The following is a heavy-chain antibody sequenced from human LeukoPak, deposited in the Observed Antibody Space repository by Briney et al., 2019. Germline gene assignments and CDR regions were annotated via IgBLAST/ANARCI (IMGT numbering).Heavy chain of an antibody. Sequence: SETLSLTCTVSGGSIGSNSWTWIRQPPGKGLEWIGSIYYSGSTYYNPSLKSRVTISVDTSKNQFSLKLSSVTAADTAVYYCARQHTRGAVVALVDYWGQGTLVTVSS. CDR1: GGSIGSNS. CDR3: ARQHTRGAVVALVDY. J-gene: IGHJ4*02. D-gene: IGHD3-22*01. V-gene: IGHV4-39*01. CDR2: IYYSGST.